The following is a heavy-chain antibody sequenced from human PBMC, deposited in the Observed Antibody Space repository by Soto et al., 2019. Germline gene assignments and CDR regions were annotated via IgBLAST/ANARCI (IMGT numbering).Heavy chain of an antibody. CDR3: VRDRRLRGQAFDI. D-gene: IGHD2-21*02. CDR1: GFSFSSSW. CDR2: ISFDGTAT. J-gene: IGHJ3*02. Sequence: EVQLVESGGGLVQPGGSLRLSCAASGFSFSSSWMHWVRQAPGKGLVWVSRISFDGTATTSADAVKGRIIISRDNAKNTLFLQMHNWRADDTAMYYCVRDRRLRGQAFDIWGQGTFVSVSS. V-gene: IGHV3-74*03.